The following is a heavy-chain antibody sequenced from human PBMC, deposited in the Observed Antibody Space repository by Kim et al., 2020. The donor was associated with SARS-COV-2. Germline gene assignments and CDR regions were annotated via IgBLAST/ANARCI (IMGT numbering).Heavy chain of an antibody. V-gene: IGHV3-53*01. D-gene: IGHD6-19*01. CDR2: IYSGGST. J-gene: IGHJ4*02. Sequence: GGSLRLSCAASGFTVSSNYMSWVRQAPGKGLEWVSIIYSGGSTYYADSVKGRFTISRDNSKNTVYLQMNSLRVEDSAVYYCARGGSGWFANFDYWGQWT. CDR1: GFTVSSNY. CDR3: ARGGSGWFANFDY.